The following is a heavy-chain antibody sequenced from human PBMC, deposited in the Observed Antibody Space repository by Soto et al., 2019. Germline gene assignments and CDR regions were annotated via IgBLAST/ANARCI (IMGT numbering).Heavy chain of an antibody. CDR2: ISGSGGSA. Sequence: EVQLLESGGGLVQPGGSLRLSCAASGFTFSSYAMSWVRQAPGKGMEWVSVISGSGGSAYYADSVKGRFTISRDNSKNTLYLQMNSLRAEDTAVYYCAKRGSGSQFDYWGQGTLVTVSS. V-gene: IGHV3-23*01. CDR1: GFTFSSYA. CDR3: AKRGSGSQFDY. J-gene: IGHJ4*02. D-gene: IGHD1-26*01.